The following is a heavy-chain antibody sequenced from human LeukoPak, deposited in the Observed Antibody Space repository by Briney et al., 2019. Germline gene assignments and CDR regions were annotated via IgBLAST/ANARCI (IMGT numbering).Heavy chain of an antibody. J-gene: IGHJ4*02. Sequence: GGSLRLSCAASGFTFSDYWMSWVRQAPGKGLEWVANIKQGGGEIYYVDSVKGRFTISRDNAKNSLYLQMNSLRAEDTGIYYCARDKVVGPTKFDNWGQGTLVTVSP. D-gene: IGHD1-26*01. CDR3: ARDKVVGPTKFDN. CDR1: GFTFSDYW. V-gene: IGHV3-7*01. CDR2: IKQGGGEI.